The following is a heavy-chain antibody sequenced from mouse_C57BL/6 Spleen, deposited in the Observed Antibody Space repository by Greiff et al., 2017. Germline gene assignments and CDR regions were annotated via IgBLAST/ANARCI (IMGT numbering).Heavy chain of an antibody. J-gene: IGHJ4*01. CDR3: ARHDYDEGEYAMDY. D-gene: IGHD2-4*01. CDR1: GYTFTDYY. Sequence: VQLQQSGPVLVKPGASVKMSCKASGYTFTDYYMNWVKQSHGKSLEWIGVLNPYNGGTSYNQKFKGKATLTVDKSSSTAYMELNSLTSEDSAVYYCARHDYDEGEYAMDYWRQGTSVTVSS. CDR2: LNPYNGGT. V-gene: IGHV1-19*01.